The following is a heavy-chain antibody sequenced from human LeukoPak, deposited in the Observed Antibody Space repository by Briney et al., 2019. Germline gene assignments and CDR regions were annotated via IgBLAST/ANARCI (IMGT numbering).Heavy chain of an antibody. Sequence: GGSLRLSCAGSGFTFSSYGMNWVRQAPGKALEWVSSNSGRGTYTYYADSVKGRFTISRDNSKDTLYLQMNSLRAEDTAVYYCARAPPFGGVIVPMGFDYWGQGTLVTVSS. CDR2: NSGRGTYT. CDR3: ARAPPFGGVIVPMGFDY. CDR1: GFTFSSYG. J-gene: IGHJ4*02. D-gene: IGHD3-16*02. V-gene: IGHV3-21*01.